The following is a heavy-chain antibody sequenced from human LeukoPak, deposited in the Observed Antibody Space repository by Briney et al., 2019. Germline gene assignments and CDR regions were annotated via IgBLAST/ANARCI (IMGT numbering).Heavy chain of an antibody. D-gene: IGHD2-21*02. CDR3: ARDRDFPRDQLDY. V-gene: IGHV3-33*01. Sequence: GGSLRLSCAASGFTFSNHGMHWVRQAPGKGPEWVALIWYDGSNKYYGDSVKGRFTISRDKSKNILYLQMNSLRAEDTALYYCARDRDFPRDQLDYWGQGTLVTVSS. CDR1: GFTFSNHG. CDR2: IWYDGSNK. J-gene: IGHJ4*02.